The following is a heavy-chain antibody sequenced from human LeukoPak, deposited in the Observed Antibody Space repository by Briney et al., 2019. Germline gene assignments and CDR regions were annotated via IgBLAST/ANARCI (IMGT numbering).Heavy chain of an antibody. Sequence: PGGSLRLSCAASGFAFISYAINWVRQAPGKGLQWVSVINNSGTSTFYAGSVKGRFTISRDNSRNTLYLQMSSLRGEDTALYFCARSLKWNLVGFDYWGQGTLVTVSS. CDR2: INNSGTST. V-gene: IGHV3-23*05. CDR3: ARSLKWNLVGFDY. J-gene: IGHJ4*02. D-gene: IGHD1-1*01. CDR1: GFAFISYA.